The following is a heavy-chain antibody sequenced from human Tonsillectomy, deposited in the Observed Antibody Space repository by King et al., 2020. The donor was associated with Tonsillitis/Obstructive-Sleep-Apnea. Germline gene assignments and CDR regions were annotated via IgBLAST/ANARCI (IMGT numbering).Heavy chain of an antibody. CDR1: GGTFSSYA. J-gene: IGHJ5*02. Sequence: VQLVESGAEVKKPGSSVKFSCKASGGTFSSYAISWVRQAPGQGLEWMGGIIPIFGTANYAQKFQGRVTITADESTSTAYMELSSLRSEDTAVYYCALDYYNWNYPWFDPWGQGTLVTVSS. CDR3: ALDYYNWNYPWFDP. CDR2: IIPIFGTA. D-gene: IGHD1-7*01. V-gene: IGHV1-69*01.